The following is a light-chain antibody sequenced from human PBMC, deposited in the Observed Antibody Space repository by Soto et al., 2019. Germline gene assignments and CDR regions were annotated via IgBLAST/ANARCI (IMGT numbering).Light chain of an antibody. J-gene: IGKJ1*01. CDR1: QAISNY. CDR2: AAS. Sequence: DIQMTQSPSSLSASVGDRVTITCRASQAISNYLAWYQQKPGKVPRLLIYAASTLQSGVPSRFSGSGSGTDFTLTISSLQPEDVATYYCQKYNNARTWTFGQGTKVEIK. CDR3: QKYNNARTWT. V-gene: IGKV1-27*01.